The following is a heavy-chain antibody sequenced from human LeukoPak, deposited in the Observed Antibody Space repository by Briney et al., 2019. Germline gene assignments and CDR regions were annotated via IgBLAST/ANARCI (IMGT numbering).Heavy chain of an antibody. CDR3: ARRPNYCSTSSCLDY. Sequence: GGSLRLSCAASGFTFTSYAMSWVRQAPGKGLEWVSSISASGDTTYYADSVKDRFTISRDNSKNTLYVQMNSLRAEDTALYYCARRPNYCSTSSCLDYWGRGTLVTVSS. CDR1: GFTFTSYA. D-gene: IGHD2-2*01. CDR2: ISASGDTT. V-gene: IGHV3-23*01. J-gene: IGHJ4*02.